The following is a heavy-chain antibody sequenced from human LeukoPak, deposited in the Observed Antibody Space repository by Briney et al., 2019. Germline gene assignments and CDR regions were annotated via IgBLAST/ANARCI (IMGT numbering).Heavy chain of an antibody. D-gene: IGHD3-22*01. J-gene: IGHJ5*02. CDR2: IYTSGST. Sequence: PSETLSLTCTVSGGSISSGSYYWSWIRQPAGKGLEWIGRIYTSGSTNYNPSLKSRVTISVDTSKNQFSLKLSSVTAADTAVYYCARSHCYDSSGRHDTWGQGTLVTVSS. V-gene: IGHV4-61*02. CDR1: GGSISSGSYY. CDR3: ARSHCYDSSGRHDT.